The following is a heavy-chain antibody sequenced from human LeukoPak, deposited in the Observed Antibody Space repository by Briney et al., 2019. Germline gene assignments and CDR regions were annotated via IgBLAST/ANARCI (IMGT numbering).Heavy chain of an antibody. V-gene: IGHV3-53*01. CDR2: IYSGGNT. Sequence: PGGSLRPSCAASGFTVSNNYMSWVRQAPGKGLEWVSVIYSGGNTYYADSVKGRFTISRDNSKNTLYLQMNSLRAEDTAIYYCALGTRGVMSDYWGQGTLVTVAS. CDR1: GFTVSNNY. CDR3: ALGTRGVMSDY. D-gene: IGHD3-10*01. J-gene: IGHJ4*02.